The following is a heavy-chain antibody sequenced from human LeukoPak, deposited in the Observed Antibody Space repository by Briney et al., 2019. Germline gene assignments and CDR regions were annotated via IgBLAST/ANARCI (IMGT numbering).Heavy chain of an antibody. Sequence: GGSLRLSCAASGFTLSSYAMTWLPQAPGQGLEWVSTVTGSGGGTYYADSVKGRFTNSRDNSKNTLYLQMISLRAEDTAIYYCAKHPLLRFCSGGGCFFDSWGQGTLVTVSS. CDR1: GFTLSSYA. CDR2: VTGSGGGT. CDR3: AKHPLLRFCSGGGCFFDS. J-gene: IGHJ4*02. V-gene: IGHV3-23*01. D-gene: IGHD2-15*01.